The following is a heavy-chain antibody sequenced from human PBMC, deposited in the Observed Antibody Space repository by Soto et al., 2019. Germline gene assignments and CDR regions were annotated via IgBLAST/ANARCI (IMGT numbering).Heavy chain of an antibody. CDR3: ARGYCSSTSCRPRVYYYYGMDV. Sequence: SVKVACKASGYTITSYGISWVRQTPGQGLEWMGGIIPIFGTANYAQKFQGRVTITADESTSTAYMELSSLRSEDTAVYYCARGYCSSTSCRPRVYYYYGMDVWGQGTTVTVSS. V-gene: IGHV1-69*13. J-gene: IGHJ6*02. CDR1: GYTITSYG. CDR2: IIPIFGTA. D-gene: IGHD2-2*01.